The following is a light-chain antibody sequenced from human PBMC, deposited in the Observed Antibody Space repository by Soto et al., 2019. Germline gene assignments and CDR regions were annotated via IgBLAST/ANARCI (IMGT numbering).Light chain of an antibody. CDR2: QIS. J-gene: IGKJ1*01. CDR3: VLATQSWT. Sequence: DIVMTQTPLSSPVTLGQPASISCRSSQSPVHSDGNTYLSWLQQRPGQPPRLLSHQISNRFSGVPDRFRGSVAGTGFTPKIRRVEAEDVGVYLCVLATQSWTFGEGTKVEL. CDR1: QSPVHSDGNTY. V-gene: IGKV2-24*01.